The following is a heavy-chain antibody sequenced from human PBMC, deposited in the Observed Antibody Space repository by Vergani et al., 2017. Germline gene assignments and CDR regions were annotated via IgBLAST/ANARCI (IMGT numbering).Heavy chain of an antibody. V-gene: IGHV3-30*02. D-gene: IGHD3-16*01. CDR1: GFTLSNYD. CDR2: IKFDGSNQ. Sequence: QVQLVESGGGVVQRGGSLRLSCATSGFTLSNYDMQWIRQGPGKGLEFVAFIKFDGSNQYYADSVKGRFTLSRDFSKNTLYLQMNSLRTDDTATYYCAKHFRGWGIDYWGQGTKVIVSS. CDR3: AKHFRGWGIDY. J-gene: IGHJ4*02.